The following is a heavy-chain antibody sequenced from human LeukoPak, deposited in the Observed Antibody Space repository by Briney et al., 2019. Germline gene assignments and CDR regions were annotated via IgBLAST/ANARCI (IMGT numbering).Heavy chain of an antibody. CDR3: ARGGVEDYYYYMDV. V-gene: IGHV1-69*13. CDR2: IIPIFGTA. Sequence: SVNVSFTASGGTFTVYAIGGVRQAPGQGLEWVGGIIPIFGTANYAQKFQGRVTITADESPSTACMEVSSLRSEDTAVYYCARGGVEDYYYYMDVWGKGSTVTVSS. J-gene: IGHJ6*03. CDR1: GGTFTVYA. D-gene: IGHD3-16*01.